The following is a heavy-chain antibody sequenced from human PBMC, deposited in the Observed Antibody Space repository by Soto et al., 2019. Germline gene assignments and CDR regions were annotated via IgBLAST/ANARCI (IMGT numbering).Heavy chain of an antibody. D-gene: IGHD5-12*01. Sequence: PGGSLRLSCAASGFIFSTYSMNWVRQAPGKGLEWVSYISSSSSTKYYADSVKGRFTISRDNAKNSLYLQMNSLRAEDTAVYYCARWLRFSYWYFDLWGRGTLVTSPQ. J-gene: IGHJ2*01. CDR1: GFIFSTYS. CDR3: ARWLRFSYWYFDL. V-gene: IGHV3-48*01. CDR2: ISSSSSTK.